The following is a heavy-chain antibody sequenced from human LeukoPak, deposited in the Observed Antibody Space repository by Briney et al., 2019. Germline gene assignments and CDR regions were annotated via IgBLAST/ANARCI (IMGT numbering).Heavy chain of an antibody. CDR1: GYSFTNYW. Sequence: GESLKISCKASGYSFTNYWIGWVRQMPGKGLEGMGMINPGDTNIAYSPSFQGQVTISADRSISTAYLQWSSLKASDTAMYYCARPRRAERDEDFWGQGTLVTVSS. CDR2: INPGDTNI. CDR3: ARPRRAERDEDF. V-gene: IGHV5-51*01. D-gene: IGHD1-1*01. J-gene: IGHJ4*02.